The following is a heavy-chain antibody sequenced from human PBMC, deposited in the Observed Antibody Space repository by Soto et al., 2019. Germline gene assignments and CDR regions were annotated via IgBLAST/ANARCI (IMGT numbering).Heavy chain of an antibody. CDR2: IYHSGST. CDR3: ARVWFGEYMDYYYGMDV. D-gene: IGHD3-10*01. CDR1: GGSISSSNW. V-gene: IGHV4-4*02. Sequence: SETLSLTCAVSGGSISSSNWWSWVRQPPGKGLEWIGEIYHSGSTNYNPSLKSRVTISVDKSKNQFSLKLSSVTAADTAVYYCARVWFGEYMDYYYGMDVWGQGTTVTVS. J-gene: IGHJ6*02.